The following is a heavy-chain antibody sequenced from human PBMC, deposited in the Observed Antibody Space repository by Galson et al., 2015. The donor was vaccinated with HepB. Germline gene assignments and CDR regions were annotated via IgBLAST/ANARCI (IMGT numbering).Heavy chain of an antibody. V-gene: IGHV3-30*18. CDR2: ISYDGSNK. CDR1: GFTFSNYG. J-gene: IGHJ4*02. D-gene: IGHD6-19*01. Sequence: SLRLSCAASGFTFSNYGMHWVRQAPGKGLEWVAVISYDGSNKYYEDSVKGRFTISRDNSKNTLYLQMNSLRAADTALYYCAKDPYLYSALAGTMAGFDYWGQGTLVTVSS. CDR3: AKDPYLYSALAGTMAGFDY.